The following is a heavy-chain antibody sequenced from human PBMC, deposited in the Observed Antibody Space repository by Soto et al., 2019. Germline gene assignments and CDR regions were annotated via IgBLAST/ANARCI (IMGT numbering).Heavy chain of an antibody. Sequence: GGSLRLSCAASGFTFSSYAMSWVRQAPGKGLEWVSAISGSGGSTYYADSVKGRFTISRDNSKNTLYLQMNSLRAEDTAVYYCAKDLQSYGDQDYYFDYWGQGTLVTVS. CDR3: AKDLQSYGDQDYYFDY. CDR1: GFTFSSYA. CDR2: ISGSGGST. V-gene: IGHV3-23*01. D-gene: IGHD4-17*01. J-gene: IGHJ4*02.